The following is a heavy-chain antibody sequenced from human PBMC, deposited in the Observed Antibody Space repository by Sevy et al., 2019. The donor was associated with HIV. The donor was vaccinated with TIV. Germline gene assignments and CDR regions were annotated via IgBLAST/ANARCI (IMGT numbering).Heavy chain of an antibody. CDR1: GFTFSGSA. CDR3: TRQPSLAYCSGGSCYVLISGMDV. D-gene: IGHD2-15*01. V-gene: IGHV3-73*01. Sequence: GGSPRLSCAASGFTFSGSAMHWVRQASGKGLEWVGRIRSKANSYATAYAASVKGRFTISRDDSKNTAYLQMNSLKTEETAVYYCTRQPSLAYCSGGSCYVLISGMDVWGQGTTVTVSS. CDR2: IRSKANSYAT. J-gene: IGHJ6*02.